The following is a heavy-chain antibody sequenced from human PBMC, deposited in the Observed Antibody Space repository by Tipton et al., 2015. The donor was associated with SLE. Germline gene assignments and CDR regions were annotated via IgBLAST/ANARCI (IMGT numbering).Heavy chain of an antibody. CDR2: SRDTSMGYTT. Sequence: SLRLSCTASGFTFGDYAMSWVRQTPGKGLEWVGRSRDTSMGYTTEYAAAVKGRFTISRDDSRNSLILLMNSLKIEDTAVYYCTRSARLGSFYYFDLWGRGTLVTVSS. D-gene: IGHD1-26*01. J-gene: IGHJ2*01. CDR1: GFTFGDYA. V-gene: IGHV3-72*01. CDR3: TRSARLGSFYYFDL.